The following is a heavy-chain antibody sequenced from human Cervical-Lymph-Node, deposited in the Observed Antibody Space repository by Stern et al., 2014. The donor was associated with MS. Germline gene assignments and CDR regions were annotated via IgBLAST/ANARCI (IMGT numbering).Heavy chain of an antibody. Sequence: VQLVESGAEVKKPGASVKVSCKASGYTFTSYYMHWVRQAPGQGLEWMGIINPSGGSTSYAQKFQGRVTMTTDTSTSTVYMELSSLRSEDTAVYYCARGPRIAVAGTKVDWFDPWGQGTLVTVSS. D-gene: IGHD6-19*01. CDR2: INPSGGST. V-gene: IGHV1-46*01. J-gene: IGHJ5*02. CDR3: ARGPRIAVAGTKVDWFDP. CDR1: GYTFTSYY.